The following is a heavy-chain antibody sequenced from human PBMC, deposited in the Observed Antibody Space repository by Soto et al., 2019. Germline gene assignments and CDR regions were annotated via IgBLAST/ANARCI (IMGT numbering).Heavy chain of an antibody. CDR2: ISDGGDGS. Sequence: EVQVLESGGGLVQPGGSLRLSCAASGFTFSSYAMTWVRQAPGKGLEWISSISDGGDGSYYADSVKGRFTLSRDNSKNTLSLQMHSLRADDTAVYYCAKGGLGRAPGLEYWGQGTLVTVSS. J-gene: IGHJ4*02. D-gene: IGHD4-17*01. CDR1: GFTFSSYA. CDR3: AKGGLGRAPGLEY. V-gene: IGHV3-23*01.